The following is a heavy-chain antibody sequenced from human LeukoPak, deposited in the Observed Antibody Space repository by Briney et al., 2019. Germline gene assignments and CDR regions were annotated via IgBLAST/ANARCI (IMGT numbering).Heavy chain of an antibody. V-gene: IGHV4-34*01. D-gene: IGHD2-2*01. CDR2: INHSGST. J-gene: IGHJ5*02. CDR1: GGSFSGYY. CDR3: ARAKGYCSSTSCYYNWFAP. Sequence: PSETLSLTCAVYGGSFSGYYWSWIRQPPGKGLEWIGEINHSGSTNYNPSLKSRVTISVDTSKNQFSLKLSSVTAADTAVHYCARAKGYCSSTSCYYNWFAPWGQGTLVTVSS.